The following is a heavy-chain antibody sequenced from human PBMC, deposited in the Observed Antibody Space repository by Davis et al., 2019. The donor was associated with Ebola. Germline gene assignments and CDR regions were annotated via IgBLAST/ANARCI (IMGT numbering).Heavy chain of an antibody. D-gene: IGHD1-26*01. CDR2: IYYSGST. Sequence: PGGSLRLSCAASGFTFSSYAMSWIRQPPGKGLEWIGYIYYSGSTNYNPSLKGRVTISVDTSKNQFSLKLSSVTAADTAVYYCARVGATLNWFDPWGQGTLVTVSS. CDR1: GFTFSSYA. CDR3: ARVGATLNWFDP. J-gene: IGHJ5*02. V-gene: IGHV4-59*01.